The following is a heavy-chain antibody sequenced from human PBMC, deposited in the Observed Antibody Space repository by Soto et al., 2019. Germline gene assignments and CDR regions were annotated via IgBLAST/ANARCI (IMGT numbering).Heavy chain of an antibody. Sequence: GASVKVSCKASGYTFTGYYMHWVRQAPGQGLEWMGWINPNSGVTKYAEKFQGWVTMTRDTSINTAYMDLSRLTSDDTAVYYCARMCSHTGGLCDAFDLWGQGTMVTVS. J-gene: IGHJ3*01. D-gene: IGHD2-15*01. CDR2: INPNSGVT. V-gene: IGHV1-2*04. CDR3: ARMCSHTGGLCDAFDL. CDR1: GYTFTGYY.